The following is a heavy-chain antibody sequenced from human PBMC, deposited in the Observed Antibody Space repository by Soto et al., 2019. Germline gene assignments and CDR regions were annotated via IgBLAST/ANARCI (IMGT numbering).Heavy chain of an antibody. J-gene: IGHJ5*02. V-gene: IGHV1-18*01. D-gene: IGHD2-8*01. CDR2: ISADSGIT. CDR1: GYTFTSHG. CDR3: ARVETDGMLSWFDP. Sequence: QVQLVQSGAEVKKPGASVKVSCKASGYTFTSHGIIWVRQAPGQGLEWMGWISADSGITNYAQSLQGRVTMTTDTSTSTAFMELRSLRSDDTAVYDCARVETDGMLSWFDPWGQGSLVTVSS.